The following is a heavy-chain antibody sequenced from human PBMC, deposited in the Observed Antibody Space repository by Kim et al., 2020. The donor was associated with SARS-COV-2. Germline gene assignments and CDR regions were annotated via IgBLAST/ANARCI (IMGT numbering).Heavy chain of an antibody. CDR1: GYTFAAYG. CDR2: IGAYNGMS. D-gene: IGHD2-21*02. J-gene: IGHJ6*02. CDR3: ARGGRGDHFYNGMDV. V-gene: IGHV1-18*01. Sequence: APVKVSCKASGYTFAAYGISWVRQARGQGLEWMGGIGAYNGMSDYGQTFHDRITMTTDISSSTAYLEVRSLRSDDTAIYYCARGGRGDHFYNGMDVWGQGTAVIVSS.